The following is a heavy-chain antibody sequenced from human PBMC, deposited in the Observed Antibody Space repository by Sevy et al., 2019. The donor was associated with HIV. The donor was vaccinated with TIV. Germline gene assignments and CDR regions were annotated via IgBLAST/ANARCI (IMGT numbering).Heavy chain of an antibody. CDR3: ARVHRGVRAFGPYHYYGMDV. CDR2: IYYSGST. CDR1: GGSISSYY. J-gene: IGHJ6*02. Sequence: SETLSLTCTVSGGSISSYYWSWIRQPPGKGLEWIGYIYYSGSTNYNPSLKSRVTISVDTSKNQFSLKLSSVTAADTAVYYCARVHRGVRAFGPYHYYGMDVRGQGTTVTVSS. D-gene: IGHD1-26*01. V-gene: IGHV4-59*13.